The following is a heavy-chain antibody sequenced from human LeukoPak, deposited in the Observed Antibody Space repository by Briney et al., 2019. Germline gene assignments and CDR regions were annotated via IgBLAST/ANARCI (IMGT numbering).Heavy chain of an antibody. D-gene: IGHD3-22*01. CDR2: ISAYNGNT. CDR1: GYTFTSYG. CDR3: ARDLDTMIPTPGY. Sequence: ASVKVSCKASGYTFTSYGISWVRQAPGQGLEWMGWISAYNGNTNYAQKLQGRVTMTTDTSTSTVYMELRSLRSDDTAVYYCARDLDTMIPTPGYWGQGTLVTVSS. J-gene: IGHJ4*02. V-gene: IGHV1-18*01.